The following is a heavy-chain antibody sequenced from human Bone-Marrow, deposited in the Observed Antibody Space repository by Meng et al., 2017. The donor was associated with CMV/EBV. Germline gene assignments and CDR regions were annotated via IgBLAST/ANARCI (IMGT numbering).Heavy chain of an antibody. CDR2: ISSSGSTI. V-gene: IGHV3-48*03. CDR3: ARVGFGDDFWSGYYSAPLY. J-gene: IGHJ1*01. D-gene: IGHD3-3*01. Sequence: GGSLRLSCAASGFTFSSYEMNWVRQAPGKGLEWVSYISSSGSTIYYADSVKGRFTISRDNAKNSLYLQMNSLRAEDTAVYYCARVGFGDDFWSGYYSAPLYWGQGTLVTVSS. CDR1: GFTFSSYE.